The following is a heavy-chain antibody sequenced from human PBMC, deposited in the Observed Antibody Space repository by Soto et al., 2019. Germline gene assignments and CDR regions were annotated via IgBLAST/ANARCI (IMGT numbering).Heavy chain of an antibody. J-gene: IGHJ4*02. D-gene: IGHD3-10*01. CDR2: IYWDDDK. CDR3: AHRDGWPSRFDY. CDR1: GFSLSTSGVG. V-gene: IGHV2-5*02. Sequence: QITLKESGPTLVKPTQTLTLTCTFSGFSLSTSGVGVGWIRQPPGKALEWLGVIYWDDDKRYSPSLHSRLTIXKXXSKNQVVLTMTNLDPVDTATYFCAHRDGWPSRFDYWGQGTLVTVSS.